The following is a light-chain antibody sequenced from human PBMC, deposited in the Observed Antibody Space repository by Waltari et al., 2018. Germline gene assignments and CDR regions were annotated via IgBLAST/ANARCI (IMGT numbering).Light chain of an antibody. Sequence: EIVMTQSPATLSVSPGERATLSCRASQSVSSNLAWYQQKPGQAPRLLLYGASTRATRIPARFNGSGSGTSFTLTLSSLQSEDFAVSYCPQYTNWPQTFVQRTKLEL. CDR1: QSVSSN. CDR3: PQYTNWPQT. V-gene: IGKV3-15*01. CDR2: GAS. J-gene: IGKJ2*01.